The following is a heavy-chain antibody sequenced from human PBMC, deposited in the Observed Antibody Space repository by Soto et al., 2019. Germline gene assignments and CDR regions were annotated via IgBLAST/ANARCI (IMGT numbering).Heavy chain of an antibody. CDR3: AKDLYTVRVPAAPRPHYFDF. V-gene: IGHV3-30*18. CDR1: GFTFSNYD. D-gene: IGHD2-2*01. J-gene: IGHJ4*02. Sequence: QVQLVESGGGVVQPGRSLRLSCAASGFTFSNYDMHWVRQAPGEGLEWVAVLSFDGTSKNYADSVKGRFTISRDNSKNTLFLQMNSLRTEDTAVYFCAKDLYTVRVPAAPRPHYFDFWGPGTLVTVSS. CDR2: LSFDGTSK.